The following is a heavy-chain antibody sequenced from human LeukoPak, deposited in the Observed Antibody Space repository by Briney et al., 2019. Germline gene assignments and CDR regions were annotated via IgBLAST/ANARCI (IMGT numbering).Heavy chain of an antibody. J-gene: IGHJ4*02. V-gene: IGHV1-2*02. Sequence: ASVKVSCKASGYTFTGYYMHWVRQAPGQGLERMGWINPNSGGTNYAQKFQGRVTMTRDTSISTAYMELRSLRSDDTAVYYCARWASWGIVPGPDYWGQGTLVTVSS. D-gene: IGHD2-15*01. CDR1: GYTFTGYY. CDR3: ARWASWGIVPGPDY. CDR2: INPNSGGT.